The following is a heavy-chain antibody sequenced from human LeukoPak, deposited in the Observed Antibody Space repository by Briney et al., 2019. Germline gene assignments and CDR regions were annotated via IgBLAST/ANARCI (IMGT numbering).Heavy chain of an antibody. D-gene: IGHD5-24*01. CDR3: ARGSQMATIHY. V-gene: IGHV1-69*13. CDR1: GGTFSSYA. CDR2: IIPIFGTA. J-gene: IGHJ4*02. Sequence: ASVKVSCKASGGTFSSYAISWVRQAPGQGPEWMGGIIPIFGTADYAQKFQGRVTITADESTSTAYMELSSLRSEDTVVYYCARGSQMATIHYWGQGTLVTVS.